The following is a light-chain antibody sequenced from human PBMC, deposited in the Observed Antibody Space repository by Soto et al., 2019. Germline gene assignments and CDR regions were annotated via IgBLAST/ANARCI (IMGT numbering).Light chain of an antibody. J-gene: IGKJ5*01. CDR1: QSFGSN. Sequence: EIVMAQSPATLSGSPGERATLSCGASQSFGSNLAWSQQKAGQAPSLLIYGAATRATGIPARFSGSGSGTEFTLTISSLQSEDFALYYCQQYNNWPPVTFGQETRLEIK. V-gene: IGKV3-15*01. CDR3: QQYNNWPPVT. CDR2: GAA.